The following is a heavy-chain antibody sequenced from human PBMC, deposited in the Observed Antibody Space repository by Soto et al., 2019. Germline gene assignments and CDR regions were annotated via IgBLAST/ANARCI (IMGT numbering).Heavy chain of an antibody. CDR1: GYTFTSYG. CDR3: ARGPGDILTGYYIAPSNWFDP. CDR2: ISAYNGNT. D-gene: IGHD3-9*01. V-gene: IGHV1-18*01. J-gene: IGHJ5*02. Sequence: ASVKVSCKASGYTFTSYGISWVRQASGHGLEWMGWISAYNGNTNYAQKLQGRVTMTTDTSTSTAYMELRSLRSDDTAVYYCARGPGDILTGYYIAPSNWFDPWGQGTLVTVSS.